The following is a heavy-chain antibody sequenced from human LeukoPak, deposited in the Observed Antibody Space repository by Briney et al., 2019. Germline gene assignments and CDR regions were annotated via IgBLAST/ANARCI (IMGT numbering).Heavy chain of an antibody. V-gene: IGHV3-23*03. CDR3: ARKSDSLMLRGGDC. CDR2: IYSGGTT. CDR1: GFTFSSYA. D-gene: IGHD3-10*01. J-gene: IGHJ4*02. Sequence: GGSLRLSCAASGFTFSSYAMSWVRQAPGKGLECVSIIYSGGTTYYADSVRGRFTISRDNSKNTLYLQMDRLRVEDTAVYYCARKSDSLMLRGGDCWGQGTLVTVSS.